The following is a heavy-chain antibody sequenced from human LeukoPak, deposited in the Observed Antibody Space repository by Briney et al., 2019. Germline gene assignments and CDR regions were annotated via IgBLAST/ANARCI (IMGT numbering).Heavy chain of an antibody. Sequence: SETLSLTCAVYGGFFSGYYWSWIRQPPGKGLEWIGEIHHEGSTKYSPSLKSRVTISVDKSKNQFSLKLNSMTAADTAVYYCTAQGGWYIDYWGQGTLSPSPQ. V-gene: IGHV4-34*03. CDR1: GGFFSGYY. CDR3: TAQGGWYIDY. J-gene: IGHJ4*02. CDR2: IHHEGST. D-gene: IGHD6-19*01.